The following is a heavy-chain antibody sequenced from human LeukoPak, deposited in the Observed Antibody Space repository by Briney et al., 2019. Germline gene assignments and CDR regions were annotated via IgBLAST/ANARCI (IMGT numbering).Heavy chain of an antibody. V-gene: IGHV1-2*02. D-gene: IGHD3-3*01. CDR2: INPNRGGT. CDR1: GYTFIDYY. CDR3: ARDLGSRFANAFDI. J-gene: IGHJ3*02. Sequence: ASVKVSCMASGYTFIDYYLQWVRQAPGQGREWMGWINPNRGGTNYAQKFQGRVTMTRDTSISTAYMELSRLRSDDTAVYYCARDLGSRFANAFDIWGQGTMVTVSS.